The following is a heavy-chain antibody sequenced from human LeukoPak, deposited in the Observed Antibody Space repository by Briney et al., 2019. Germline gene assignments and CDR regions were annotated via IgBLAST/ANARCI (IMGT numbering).Heavy chain of an antibody. J-gene: IGHJ4*02. CDR2: ISSDGSTT. V-gene: IGHV3-74*01. CDR1: GFTFRSYW. Sequence: GGSLRLSCAASGFTFRSYWMHWVRQAPGKGLVWVSRISSDGSTTTYADSVKGRFTISRDNAKNTLYLQMNSLRAEDTAVYYCTRDRPIDYWGQGTLVTVSS. CDR3: TRDRPIDY.